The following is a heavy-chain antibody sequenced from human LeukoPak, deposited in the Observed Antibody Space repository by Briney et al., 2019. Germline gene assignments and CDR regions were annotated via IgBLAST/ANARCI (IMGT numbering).Heavy chain of an antibody. J-gene: IGHJ4*02. CDR1: GGSVSSGSYY. V-gene: IGHV4-61*01. D-gene: IGHD4-17*01. Sequence: SETLSLTCTVSGGSVSSGSYYWSWIRQPPGKGLEWIGYIYCSGSTNYNPSLKSRVTISVDTSKNQFSLKLSSVTAADTAVYYCARGDYGDQLFDYWGQGTLVTVSS. CDR2: IYCSGST. CDR3: ARGDYGDQLFDY.